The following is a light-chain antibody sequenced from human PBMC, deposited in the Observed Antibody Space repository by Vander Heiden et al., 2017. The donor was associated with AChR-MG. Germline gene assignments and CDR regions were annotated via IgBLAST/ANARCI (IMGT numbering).Light chain of an antibody. CDR3: QQASSWWT. J-gene: IGKJ1*01. Sequence: DIQMTQSPSTLSASVGDRVTITCRASQSIDRWLAWFQQKPGKAPKLLIFDASTLESGVPQRFSGSGSGTDFTLTINSLQHDDFANYYCQQASSWWTFGQGTTVEVE. CDR2: DAS. V-gene: IGKV1-5*01. CDR1: QSIDRW.